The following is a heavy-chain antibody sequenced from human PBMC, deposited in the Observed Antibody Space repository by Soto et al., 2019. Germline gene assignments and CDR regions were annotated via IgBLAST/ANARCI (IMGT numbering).Heavy chain of an antibody. Sequence: QVHLVQSGAEVKKPGASVKVSCKGSGYDFTTYGITWVRQAPGQGLEWMAWISAHNGNTDDAQKLQGRTTATTDTTTSTAYMSLESVISYDTAMYYCARGTYGDYWGQGALVTVSS. CDR3: ARGTYGDY. D-gene: IGHD4-17*01. CDR2: ISAHNGNT. J-gene: IGHJ4*02. V-gene: IGHV1-18*01. CDR1: GYDFTTYG.